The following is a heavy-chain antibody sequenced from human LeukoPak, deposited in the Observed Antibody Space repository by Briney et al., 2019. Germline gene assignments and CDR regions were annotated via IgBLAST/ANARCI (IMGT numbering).Heavy chain of an antibody. D-gene: IGHD3-3*01. CDR3: ARTYYDFWSGYPRVVYFDY. Sequence: SETLSLTCAVYGGSFSGYYWSWIRQPPGKGLEWIGEINHSGSTNYNPSLKSRVTISVDTSKNQFSLKLSSVTAADTAVYYCARTYYDFWSGYPRVVYFDYWGQGTLVTVSS. V-gene: IGHV4-34*01. J-gene: IGHJ4*02. CDR2: INHSGST. CDR1: GGSFSGYY.